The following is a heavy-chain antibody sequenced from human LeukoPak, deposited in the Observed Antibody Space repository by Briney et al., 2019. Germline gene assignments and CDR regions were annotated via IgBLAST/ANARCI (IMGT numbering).Heavy chain of an antibody. CDR1: GGSISSGGYS. CDR3: ASGEMATNLFDY. V-gene: IGHV4-31*03. J-gene: IGHJ4*02. CDR2: IYYSGST. D-gene: IGHD5-24*01. Sequence: SQTLSLTCTVSGGSISSGGYSWSWIRQHPGKGLEWIGSIYYSGSTYYNPSLKSRVMISVDTSKNQFSLKLSSVTAADTAVYYCASGEMATNLFDYWGQGTLVTVSS.